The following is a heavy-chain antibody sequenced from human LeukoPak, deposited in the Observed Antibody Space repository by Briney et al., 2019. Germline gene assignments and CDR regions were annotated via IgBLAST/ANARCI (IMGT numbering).Heavy chain of an antibody. CDR2: LSSSSSYI. CDR3: ARAWGGPSCSGGNCYSGFDI. J-gene: IGHJ4*02. V-gene: IGHV3-21*01. CDR1: GFTFSAYT. Sequence: GGSLRLSCAASGFTFSAYTLNWVRQAPGKGLEWVSSLSSSSSYIYYADSVKGRFTISRDNANNSLSLQMNSLRAEDTAVYYCARAWGGPSCSGGNCYSGFDIWGQGTLVTVSA. D-gene: IGHD2-15*01.